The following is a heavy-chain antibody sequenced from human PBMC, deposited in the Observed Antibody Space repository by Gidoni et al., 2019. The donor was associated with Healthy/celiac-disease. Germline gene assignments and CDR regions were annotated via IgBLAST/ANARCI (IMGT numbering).Heavy chain of an antibody. Sequence: QVQLGQSGAEVTKPGASVKVSCKDYGYTFTSYDSNWVRQATGQGLEWMGWMNPNSGNPGDAQKSQGRVTITRNTSISIASMELSSLRSEDTAVYYCARGGDGSSSPGGYYYYYMDVWGKGTTVTVSS. V-gene: IGHV1-8*01. CDR2: MNPNSGNP. D-gene: IGHD6-13*01. CDR3: ARGGDGSSSPGGYYYYYMDV. J-gene: IGHJ6*03. CDR1: GYTFTSYD.